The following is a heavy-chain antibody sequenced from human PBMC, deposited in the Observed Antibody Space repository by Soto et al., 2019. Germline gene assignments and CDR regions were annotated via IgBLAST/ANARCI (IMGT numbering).Heavy chain of an antibody. Sequence: EVQVLESGGGLVQPGGSLRLSCEGSGFTVSSHAMTWIRQAPGKGPEWVSTVTADGGTYYADSVKGRFAMSRDTSENTPYLSMNCMDAEAPPLCCGAPDVSCSGGSCQYEPFAIRGQGTMVSVSS. CDR1: GFTVSSHA. D-gene: IGHD2-15*01. V-gene: IGHV3-23*01. CDR3: APDVSCSGGSCQYEPFAI. J-gene: IGHJ3*02. CDR2: VTADGGT.